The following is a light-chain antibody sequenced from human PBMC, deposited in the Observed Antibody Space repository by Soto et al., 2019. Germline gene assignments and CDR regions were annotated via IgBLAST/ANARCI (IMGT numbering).Light chain of an antibody. V-gene: IGLV2-8*01. J-gene: IGLJ2*01. CDR3: ASYTGSDTVV. Sequence: QSVLTQPPSASGSPGQSVTISCTGTSSDVGGYNYVSWYQQHPGKAPKLMIYEVSKRHSGVPDRLSGSKSGNTASLTVSGLQVEDEADYYCASYTGSDTVVFGGGTKLTVL. CDR2: EVS. CDR1: SSDVGGYNY.